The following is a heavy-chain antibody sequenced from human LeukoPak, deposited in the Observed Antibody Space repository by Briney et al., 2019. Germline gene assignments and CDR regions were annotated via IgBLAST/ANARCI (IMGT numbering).Heavy chain of an antibody. CDR1: GYTFTSYG. D-gene: IGHD2-2*01. J-gene: IGHJ4*02. CDR3: ARVVRIVVVPAAFYFDY. Sequence: ASVKVSCKASGYTFTSYGISWVRQAPGQGLEWMGWISAYNGNTNYAQKLQGRVTMTTDTSTSTAYMELRSLRSDDTAVYYCARVVRIVVVPAAFYFDYWGQGTLVTVSS. CDR2: ISAYNGNT. V-gene: IGHV1-18*01.